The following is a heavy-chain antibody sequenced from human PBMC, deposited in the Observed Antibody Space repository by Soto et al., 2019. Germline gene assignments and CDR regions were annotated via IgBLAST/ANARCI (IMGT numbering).Heavy chain of an antibody. V-gene: IGHV1-46*01. Sequence: ASVKVSCKASGYTLIMYYIHWMLQAPGQGLEWMGLINPSGGSTTYAQKFQGRVTITRDTSTSTVYMELRSLRSDDTAIYYCTREGSAPYYYYGMDAWDQGTTVTVSS. CDR2: INPSGGST. CDR1: GYTLIMYY. D-gene: IGHD3-10*01. J-gene: IGHJ6*02. CDR3: TREGSAPYYYYGMDA.